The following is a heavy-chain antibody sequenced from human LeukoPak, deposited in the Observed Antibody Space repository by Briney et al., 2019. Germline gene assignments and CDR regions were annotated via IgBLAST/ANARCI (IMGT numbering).Heavy chain of an antibody. Sequence: GGSLRLSCAASGFSFSNYGIHWVRQAQGKGLEWVTVISYGGSNKYYADSVKGRFTISRDNSKNTLYLQMNSLSAEDTAVYYCAKGGTYRDYFDYWGQGTLVTVSS. CDR1: GFSFSNYG. CDR3: AKGGTYRDYFDY. CDR2: ISYGGSNK. D-gene: IGHD3-16*01. V-gene: IGHV3-30*18. J-gene: IGHJ4*02.